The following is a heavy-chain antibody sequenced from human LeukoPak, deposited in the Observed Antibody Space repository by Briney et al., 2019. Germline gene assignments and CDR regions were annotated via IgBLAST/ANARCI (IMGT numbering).Heavy chain of an antibody. CDR2: IYYSGSI. D-gene: IGHD4-11*01. CDR1: GDSISGYY. J-gene: IGHJ4*02. Sequence: PSETLSLTCTVSGDSISGYYWTWIRQPPGMGLEWIGYIYYSGSINYNPSLKSRLTISVDTSKNQFSLKLSSVTAADTAVYYCARLRGNYFPDYWGQGTLVTVSS. CDR3: ARLRGNYFPDY. V-gene: IGHV4-59*01.